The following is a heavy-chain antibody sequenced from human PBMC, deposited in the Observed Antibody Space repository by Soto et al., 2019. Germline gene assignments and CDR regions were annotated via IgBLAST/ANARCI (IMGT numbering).Heavy chain of an antibody. CDR3: AKTGGSSGWYVFGY. J-gene: IGHJ4*02. CDR1: GFTFSSYG. Sequence: PGGSLRLSCAASGFTFSSYGMHWVRQAPGKGLEWVAVISYDGSNKYYADSVKGRFTISRDNSKNTLYLQMNSLRAEDTAVYYCAKTGGSSGWYVFGYWGQGTLVTVSS. D-gene: IGHD6-19*01. V-gene: IGHV3-30*18. CDR2: ISYDGSNK.